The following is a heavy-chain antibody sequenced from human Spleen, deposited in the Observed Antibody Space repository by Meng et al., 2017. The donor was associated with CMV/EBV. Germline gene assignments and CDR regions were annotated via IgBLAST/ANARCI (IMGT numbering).Heavy chain of an antibody. V-gene: IGHV3-21*06. D-gene: IGHD3-3*01. CDR1: GFTFSSYT. CDR2: ISGNSDYI. CDR3: ETAYYDFWSGYWGMDV. J-gene: IGHJ6*02. Sequence: GGSLRLSCAASGFTFSSYTMNWVRQAPGKGLEWVSSISGNSDYIYYADSVKGRFTTSRDNAKNSLYLQMNSLRAEDTAVYYCETAYYDFWSGYWGMDVWGQGTMVTVSS.